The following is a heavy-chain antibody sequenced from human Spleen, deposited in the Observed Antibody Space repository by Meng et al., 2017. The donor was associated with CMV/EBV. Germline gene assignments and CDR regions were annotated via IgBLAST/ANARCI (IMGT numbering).Heavy chain of an antibody. J-gene: IGHJ4*02. CDR1: GDAISSSSYY. Sequence: SGDAISSSSYYCGWIRQPPGKGLEWIGSIYYGGTTYHNPSLKSRVTISVDTSKNQFSLKLSSVTAADTAVYYCARDPRRVKRYYFDYWGQGTLVTVSS. CDR3: ARDPRRVKRYYFDY. V-gene: IGHV4-39*07. D-gene: IGHD2-21*01. CDR2: IYYGGTT.